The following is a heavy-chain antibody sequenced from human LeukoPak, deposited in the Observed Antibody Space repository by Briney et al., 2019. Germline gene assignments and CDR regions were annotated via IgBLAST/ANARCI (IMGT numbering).Heavy chain of an antibody. J-gene: IGHJ5*02. D-gene: IGHD3-3*01. CDR3: ARCQTYYDFWSGYFDNWFDP. CDR2: IYYSGST. CDR1: GGSISSSSYY. V-gene: IGHV4-39*07. Sequence: SETLSLTCTVSGGSISSSSYYWGWIRQPPGEGLEWIGSIYYSGSTYYNPSLKSRVTISVDTSKNQFSLKLSSVTAADTAVYYCARCQTYYDFWSGYFDNWFDPWGQGTLVTVSS.